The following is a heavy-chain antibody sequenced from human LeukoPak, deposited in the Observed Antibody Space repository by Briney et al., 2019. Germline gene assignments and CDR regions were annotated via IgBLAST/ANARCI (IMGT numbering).Heavy chain of an antibody. D-gene: IGHD3-3*02. J-gene: IGHJ6*02. CDR2: ISGSGSKT. CDR3: ARTLAPNYDYYYGMNV. CDR1: GFTFSTYS. V-gene: IGHV3-23*01. Sequence: PGGSLRLSCAASGFTFSTYSMSWVRQAPGKGLEWVSTISGSGSKTYLADSVKGRFTVSRDNSKNTLFLQMSSLRAEDTANYYCARTLAPNYDYYYGMNVWGQGTAVTVSS.